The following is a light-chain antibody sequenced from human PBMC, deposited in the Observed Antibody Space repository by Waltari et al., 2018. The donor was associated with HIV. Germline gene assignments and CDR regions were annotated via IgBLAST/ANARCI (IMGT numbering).Light chain of an antibody. CDR1: QSVSSNY. J-gene: IGKJ2*01. Sequence: EIVLTQSPGTLSQSPGETATLSCKASQSVSSNYLAWYQQKPGQAPRLLRAAASSRATGIPDRFSGSGSGTDFTLTSSRLEPEDSAVYDCQQYGTSPYTFGQGTNLEIK. V-gene: IGKV3-20*01. CDR3: QQYGTSPYT. CDR2: AAS.